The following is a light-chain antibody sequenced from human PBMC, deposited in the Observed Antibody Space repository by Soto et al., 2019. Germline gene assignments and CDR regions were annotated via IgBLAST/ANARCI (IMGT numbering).Light chain of an antibody. J-gene: IGLJ2*01. CDR2: KSD. CDR3: GTWDTSLSVV. CDR1: SSNIGNNY. V-gene: IGLV1-51*02. Sequence: QSVLTQPPSVSAAPGQMVTISCSGSSSNIGNNYVSWYQQLPGTAPKLLIYKSDKRPSGIPDRFSGSKSGTSATLGIAGLQTGDEADYYCGTWDTSLSVVFGGGTKLTVL.